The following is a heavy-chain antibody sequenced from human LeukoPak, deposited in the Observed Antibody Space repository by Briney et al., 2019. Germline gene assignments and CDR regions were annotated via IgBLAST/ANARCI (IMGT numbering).Heavy chain of an antibody. CDR3: AKQSADSSSWNFDAFDI. J-gene: IGHJ3*02. CDR1: GYSFATYW. CDR2: IYPGDSDT. D-gene: IGHD6-13*01. V-gene: IGHV5-51*01. Sequence: GESLKISCKASGYSFATYWFAWVRQMPGKGLEWMGIIYPGDSDTRYSPSFQGQVTISADKSISTAYLQWGSLKASDTAMYYCAKQSADSSSWNFDAFDIWGQGTMVTVSS.